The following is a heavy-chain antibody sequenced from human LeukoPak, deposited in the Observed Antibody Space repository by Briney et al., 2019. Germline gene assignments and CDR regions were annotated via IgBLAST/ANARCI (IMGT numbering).Heavy chain of an antibody. CDR2: IYYSGST. J-gene: IGHJ4*02. CDR3: ARDRSGYFDFDY. CDR1: GGSISSYY. V-gene: IGHV4-59*12. Sequence: SETLSLTCTVSGGSISSYYWSWIRQPPGKGLEWIGYIYYSGSTNYNPSLKSRTIISVDTSKNQFSLRLSSVTAADTAIYYCARDRSGYFDFDYWGQGTLVTVSS. D-gene: IGHD3-3*01.